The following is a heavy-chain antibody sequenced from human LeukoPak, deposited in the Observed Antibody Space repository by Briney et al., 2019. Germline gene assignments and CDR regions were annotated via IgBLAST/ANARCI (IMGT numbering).Heavy chain of an antibody. J-gene: IGHJ6*02. CDR1: GYTFTGYY. CDR2: INPNSGGT. D-gene: IGHD2-2*01. Sequence: ASVKVSCKASGYTFTGYYMHWVRQASGQGLEWMGWINPNSGGTNYAQKFQGRVTMTRDTSISTAYMELSRLRSDDTAVYYCARVPLGACSSTSCYYGMDVWGQGTTVTVSS. V-gene: IGHV1-2*02. CDR3: ARVPLGACSSTSCYYGMDV.